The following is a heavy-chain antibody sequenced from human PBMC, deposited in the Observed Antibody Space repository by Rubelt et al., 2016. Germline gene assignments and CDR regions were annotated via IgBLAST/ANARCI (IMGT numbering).Heavy chain of an antibody. CDR2: IYSGGST. V-gene: IGHV3-53*04. D-gene: IGHD2-21*01. CDR3: ARHPIDSIANFDY. CDR1: GFTVSSNY. Sequence: VQLVESGGGLVKPGGSLRLSCAASGFTVSSNYMSWVRQAPGKGLEWVSVIYSGGSTYYADAVKGRFTISRQNSKNRRYLQMNSVRAEDTAVYFCARHPIDSIANFDYWGQGTLVTVSS. J-gene: IGHJ4*02.